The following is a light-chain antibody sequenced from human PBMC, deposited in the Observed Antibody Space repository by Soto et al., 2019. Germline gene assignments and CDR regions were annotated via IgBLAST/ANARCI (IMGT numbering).Light chain of an antibody. CDR2: KAS. CDR1: QSISTW. Sequence: DIQMTQSPSTLSASVGDRVTIACRASQSISTWLAWYQQKPGKAPKLLIYKASNLEGGVPSRFSGSGFGREFTITISSLQPDDFAAYCCQQYKTYPVTCGGGTAVEIK. J-gene: IGKJ4*01. V-gene: IGKV1-5*03. CDR3: QQYKTYPVT.